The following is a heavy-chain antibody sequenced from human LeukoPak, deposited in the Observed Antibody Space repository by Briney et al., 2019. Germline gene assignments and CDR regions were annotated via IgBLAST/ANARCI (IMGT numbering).Heavy chain of an antibody. CDR1: GYTFSDYG. D-gene: IGHD4-17*01. J-gene: IGHJ1*01. V-gene: IGHV1-18*01. CDR3: ARCGAAVTTHFSH. CDR2: ISASDGTT. Sequence: ASVKVSFKASGYTFSDYGITWARQAPGQGLEWMGWISASDGTTNYAQKVQGRVTMTTDTYTSTAYMELRSLTSDDTAVYYCARCGAAVTTHFSHWGQGTLVTVSS.